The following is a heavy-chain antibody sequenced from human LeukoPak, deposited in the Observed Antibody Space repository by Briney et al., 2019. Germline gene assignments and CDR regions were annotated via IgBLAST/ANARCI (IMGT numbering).Heavy chain of an antibody. D-gene: IGHD2/OR15-2a*01. V-gene: IGHV3-21*01. Sequence: GGSLRLSCAASGFTFSSYSMNWVRQAPGKGLEWVSSISSSSSYIYYADSVKGRFTISRDNAKNSLYLQMNSLRAEDTAVYYCTGGGDKVLSGEYYYYMDVWGTGTTVTVSS. CDR2: ISSSSSYI. J-gene: IGHJ6*03. CDR3: TGGGDKVLSGEYYYYMDV. CDR1: GFTFSSYS.